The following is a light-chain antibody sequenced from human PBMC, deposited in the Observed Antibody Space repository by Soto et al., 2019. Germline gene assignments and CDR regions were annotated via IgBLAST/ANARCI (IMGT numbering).Light chain of an antibody. CDR1: QGISSY. Sequence: DIQLTQSPSFLSASVGDRVTITCRASQGISSYLAWYQQKPGKAPKLLIYAASTLQSGVPSRFSGSGSGTEFTLTISSLQSEDFAVYYCQQYRNWPRTFGQGTKVDIK. J-gene: IGKJ1*01. CDR3: QQYRNWPRT. CDR2: AAS. V-gene: IGKV1-9*01.